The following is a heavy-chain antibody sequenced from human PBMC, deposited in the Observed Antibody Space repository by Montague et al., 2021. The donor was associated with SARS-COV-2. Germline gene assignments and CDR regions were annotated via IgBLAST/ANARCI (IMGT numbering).Heavy chain of an antibody. D-gene: IGHD3-22*01. CDR3: AHRIARKYDTRPYLRCPCEF. CDR1: GFSLTTTGVG. J-gene: IGHJ4*02. V-gene: IGHV2-5*02. Sequence: PALVKPTQTLTLTCTFSGFSLTTTGVGVDWIRQPPGKALEWLALIYWDDDKRYSPSLKSRLTITKDTSKNQVVLTMTNMDPVDTATYYCAHRIARKYDTRPYLRCPCEFWGQGTLVTVSS. CDR2: IYWDDDK.